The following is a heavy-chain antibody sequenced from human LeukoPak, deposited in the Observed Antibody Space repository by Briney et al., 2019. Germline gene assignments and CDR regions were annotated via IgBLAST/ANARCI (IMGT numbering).Heavy chain of an antibody. V-gene: IGHV4-34*01. J-gene: IGHJ5*02. CDR3: ARGYCSSTSCYGGFDP. D-gene: IGHD2-2*01. CDR1: GGSFSGYY. Sequence: SETLSHTCAVYGGSFSGYYWSWIRQPPGKGLEWIGEINHSGSTNYNPSLKSRVTISVDTSKNQFSLKLSSVTAADTAVYYCARGYCSSTSCYGGFDPWGQGTLVTVSS. CDR2: INHSGST.